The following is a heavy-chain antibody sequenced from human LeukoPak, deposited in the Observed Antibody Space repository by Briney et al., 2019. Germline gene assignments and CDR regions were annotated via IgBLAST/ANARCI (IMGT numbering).Heavy chain of an antibody. CDR3: AKDKLRGYSYGYYYYYYYGMDV. CDR1: GFTFSSYV. J-gene: IGHJ6*02. V-gene: IGHV3-30*18. D-gene: IGHD5-18*01. Sequence: GGSLRLSCAASGFTFSSYVMHWVRQAPGTGLEWVAVISYDGSNKYYADSVKGRFTISRDNSKNTLYLQMNSLRAEDTAVYYCAKDKLRGYSYGYYYYYYYGMDVWGQGTTVTVSS. CDR2: ISYDGSNK.